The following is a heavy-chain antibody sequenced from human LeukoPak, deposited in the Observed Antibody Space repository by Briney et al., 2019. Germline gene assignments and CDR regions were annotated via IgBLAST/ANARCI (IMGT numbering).Heavy chain of an antibody. Sequence: PGGSLRLSCAASGFTFSSYSMNWVRQAPGKGLEWVSSISSIGSYIYYADSVKGRFTISRDNAKNSLYLQMNSLRAEDTAVYYCARDYGKSGRIDSSFGCWGQGSLVTVSS. J-gene: IGHJ4*02. V-gene: IGHV3-21*01. CDR2: ISSIGSYI. D-gene: IGHD6-13*01. CDR1: GFTFSSYS. CDR3: ARDYGKSGRIDSSFGC.